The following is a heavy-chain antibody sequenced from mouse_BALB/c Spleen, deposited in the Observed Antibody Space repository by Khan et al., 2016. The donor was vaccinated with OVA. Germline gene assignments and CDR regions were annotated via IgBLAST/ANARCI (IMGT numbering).Heavy chain of an antibody. D-gene: IGHD2-13*01. V-gene: IGHV1S135*01. J-gene: IGHJ3*01. CDR3: TRHGDVAWFTY. CDR1: GYSFTSYY. Sequence: QLQESGPELMKPGASVKISCKASGYSFTSYYIHWVKQSHGKSLEWIGYVDPFSGGTTYNQKFTGKATLTVDKSSSTAYIHFSNLTSSDSAVYYCTRHGDVAWFTYWGQGTLVTVSA. CDR2: VDPFSGGT.